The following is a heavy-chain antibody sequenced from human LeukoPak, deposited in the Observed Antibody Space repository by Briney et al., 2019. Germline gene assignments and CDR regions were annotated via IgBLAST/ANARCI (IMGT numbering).Heavy chain of an antibody. CDR1: GFTFSSYA. CDR3: AKEVVPGTSRSFDY. D-gene: IGHD2-2*01. CDR2: LSFGGGTI. V-gene: IGHV3-23*01. Sequence: GGSLRLSCAASGFTFSSYAMSWVRQAPGKGLECVSSLSFGGGTIYYADSVKGRFTISRDTSKNTLYLQMNSLRAEDTAIYYCAKEVVPGTSRSFDYWGQGTLVTVSS. J-gene: IGHJ4*02.